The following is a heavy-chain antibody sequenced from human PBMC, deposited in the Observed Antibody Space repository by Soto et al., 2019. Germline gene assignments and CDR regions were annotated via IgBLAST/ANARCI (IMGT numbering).Heavy chain of an antibody. CDR3: AKDPLAGYTTL. J-gene: IGHJ4*02. CDR2: ISYDGSNK. D-gene: IGHD5-12*01. CDR1: GITLSTYG. V-gene: IGHV3-30*18. Sequence: QVQLVESGGGVVQPGRPLRLSCAASGITLSTYGMHWVRQAPGKGLEWVAVISYDGSNKYYADSVKGRFTISRDKSKNTVYLQLNSLRAEDTAVYYCAKDPLAGYTTLWGQGARVTVSS.